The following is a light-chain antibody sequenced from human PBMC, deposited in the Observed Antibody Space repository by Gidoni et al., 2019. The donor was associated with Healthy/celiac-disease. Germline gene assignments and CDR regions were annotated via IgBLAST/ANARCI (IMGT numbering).Light chain of an antibody. Sequence: SYELTQPPLVSVSPGQTASITCSGDKLGDKYACWYQQKPGQSPVLVIYQDSKRPSGIPERFSGSNSGNTAPLTISGTQAMDEADYYCQSWDSSTVVFGGGTKLPVL. CDR3: QSWDSSTVV. J-gene: IGLJ2*01. CDR1: KLGDKY. V-gene: IGLV3-1*01. CDR2: QDS.